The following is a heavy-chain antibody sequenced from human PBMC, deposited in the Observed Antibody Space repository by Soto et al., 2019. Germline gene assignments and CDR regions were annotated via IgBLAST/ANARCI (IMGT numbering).Heavy chain of an antibody. CDR3: ASIVYSRRRSYYYGMDV. Sequence: QVQLVQSGAEVKKPGASVKVSCKASGYTFTSYDINWVRQATGQGHEWMGWMNPNSGNRGYAQKIQDRVTMSRNTVTITDYMELSSLRSDDTAVYYCASIVYSRRRSYYYGMDVWGQGTTVTVS. J-gene: IGHJ6*02. D-gene: IGHD6-13*01. CDR1: GYTFTSYD. V-gene: IGHV1-8*01. CDR2: MNPNSGNR.